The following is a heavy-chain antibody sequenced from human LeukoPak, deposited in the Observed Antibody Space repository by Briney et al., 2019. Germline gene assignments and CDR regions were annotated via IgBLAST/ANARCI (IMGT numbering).Heavy chain of an antibody. Sequence: SETLSLTCAVYGGSVSSGSYYWSWIRQPPGKGLEWIGYIYYSGSTNYNPSLKSRVTISVDTSKNQFSLKLSSVTAADTAVYYCARDWHWGAAPYYYYYGMDVWGQGTTVTVSS. D-gene: IGHD1-26*01. J-gene: IGHJ6*02. V-gene: IGHV4-61*01. CDR2: IYYSGST. CDR3: ARDWHWGAAPYYYYYGMDV. CDR1: GGSVSSGSYY.